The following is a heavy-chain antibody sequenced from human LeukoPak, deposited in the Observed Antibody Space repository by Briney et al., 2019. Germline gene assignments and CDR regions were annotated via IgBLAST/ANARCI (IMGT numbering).Heavy chain of an antibody. J-gene: IGHJ6*02. CDR3: ARELGSNYRDYHLGMDV. CDR1: GASINSHY. D-gene: IGHD3-10*01. CDR2: FYYSGNT. V-gene: IGHV4-59*11. Sequence: SETLALTCTVSGASINSHYWSWIRQPPGKGLEWIGYFYYSGNTNYNPSLKSRVTISLDTSKSQFSLRLSSVTAADTAVYYCARELGSNYRDYHLGMDVWGQGTTVTVSS.